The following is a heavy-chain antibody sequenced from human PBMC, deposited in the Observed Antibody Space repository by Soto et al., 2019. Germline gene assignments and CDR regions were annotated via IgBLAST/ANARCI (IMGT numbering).Heavy chain of an antibody. V-gene: IGHV2-5*02. Sequence: QITLKESGPSLVKPTQTLTLTCTFSGFSLTTNGVGVGWIRQSPGEALEWLALIYWDDDKRYSPSLKSRLTITKDTSKHQVVLTVTNMDSLDSATYYCAYCGYYSSSWFPDYWGQGTLVTVSS. J-gene: IGHJ4*02. CDR1: GFSLTTNGVG. D-gene: IGHD6-13*01. CDR2: IYWDDDK. CDR3: AYCGYYSSSWFPDY.